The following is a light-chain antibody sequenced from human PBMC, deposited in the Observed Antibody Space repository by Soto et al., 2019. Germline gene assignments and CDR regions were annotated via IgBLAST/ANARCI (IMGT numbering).Light chain of an antibody. CDR1: QGISSN. Sequence: MTQSPSSLSVSGGDRVTIPCRASQGISSNLAWYQQKPGQAPRLLIYGASTRATGIPARFSGSGSGTEFTLTISSLQSEDFAVYYCQQYNNWPPITFGQGTRLEIK. J-gene: IGKJ5*01. V-gene: IGKV3-15*01. CDR2: GAS. CDR3: QQYNNWPPIT.